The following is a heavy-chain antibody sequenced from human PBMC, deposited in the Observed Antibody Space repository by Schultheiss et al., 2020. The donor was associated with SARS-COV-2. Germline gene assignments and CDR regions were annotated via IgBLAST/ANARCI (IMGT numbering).Heavy chain of an antibody. V-gene: IGHV3-21*01. Sequence: GGLRLSCAASGFTFSSYSMNWVRQAPGKGLEWVSSISSSSSYIYYADSVKGRFTISRDNAKNSLYLQMNSLRAEDTAVYYCASISGRGTGYWGQGTLVTVSS. J-gene: IGHJ4*02. CDR1: GFTFSSYS. CDR3: ASISGRGTGY. D-gene: IGHD1-26*01. CDR2: ISSSSSYI.